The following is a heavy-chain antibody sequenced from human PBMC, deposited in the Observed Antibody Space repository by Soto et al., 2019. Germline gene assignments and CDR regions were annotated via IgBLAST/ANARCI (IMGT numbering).Heavy chain of an antibody. J-gene: IGHJ6*02. V-gene: IGHV1-69*13. CDR1: GGTFSSYA. CDR3: ARALLRFLGPVGDYGMDV. Sequence: ASVKVSCKASGGTFSSYAISWVRQAPGQGLEWMGGIIPIFGTANYAQKFQGRVTITADESTSTAYMELSSLRSEDTAVYYCARALLRFLGPVGDYGMDVWGQGTTVTVS. CDR2: IIPIFGTA. D-gene: IGHD3-3*01.